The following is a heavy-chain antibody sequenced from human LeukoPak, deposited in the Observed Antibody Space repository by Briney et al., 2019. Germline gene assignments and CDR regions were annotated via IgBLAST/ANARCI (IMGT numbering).Heavy chain of an antibody. CDR1: RFTFSSYG. V-gene: IGHV3-30*02. Sequence: PGGSLRLSCAASRFTFSSYGMHWVRQAPGKGLEWVAYIQYDGSNEQYADSVKGRFSISRDSSKNILYLQMNSLRAEDTAVYYCATDKRITMIVVAPYIDYWGQGTLVTVSS. CDR2: IQYDGSNE. CDR3: ATDKRITMIVVAPYIDY. D-gene: IGHD3-22*01. J-gene: IGHJ4*02.